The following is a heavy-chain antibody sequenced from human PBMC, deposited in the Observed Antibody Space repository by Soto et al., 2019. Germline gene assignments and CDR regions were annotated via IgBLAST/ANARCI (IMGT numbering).Heavy chain of an antibody. J-gene: IGHJ6*02. CDR1: GYTFTSYG. CDR2: ISAYNGNT. V-gene: IGHV1-18*04. CDR3: ARKIVVVTSTHLYYYYGMDV. Sequence: ASVKVSCKASGYTFTSYGISWVRQAPGQGLEWMGWISAYNGNTNYAQKLQGRVTMTTDTSTSTAYMELRSLRSEDTAVYYCARKIVVVTSTHLYYYYGMDVWGQGTTVTVSS. D-gene: IGHD2-21*02.